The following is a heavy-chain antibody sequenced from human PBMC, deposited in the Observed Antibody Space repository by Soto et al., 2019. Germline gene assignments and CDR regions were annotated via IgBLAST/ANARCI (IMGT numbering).Heavy chain of an antibody. V-gene: IGHV4-34*01. J-gene: IGHJ2*01. Sequence: SETLSLTCAVYGGSFSGYYWSWIRQPPGKGLEWIGEINHSGSINYNPSPKSRVTISVDTSKNQFSLKLSSVTAADTAVYYCARADYGNNWYFDLWGRGTLVTVSS. D-gene: IGHD4-17*01. CDR2: INHSGSI. CDR1: GGSFSGYY. CDR3: ARADYGNNWYFDL.